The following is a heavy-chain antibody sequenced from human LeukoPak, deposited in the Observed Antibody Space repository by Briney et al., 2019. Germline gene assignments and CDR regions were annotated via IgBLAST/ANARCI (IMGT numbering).Heavy chain of an antibody. V-gene: IGHV4-31*03. CDR3: ARGGSGTMIVVSKNYFDY. Sequence: SETLSLTCTVSGGSISSGGYYWSWIRQHPGEGLEWIGYIYYSGSTYYNPSLKSRVTISVDTSKNQFSLKLSSVTAADTAVYYCARGGSGTMIVVSKNYFDYWGQGTLVTVSS. CDR1: GGSISSGGYY. CDR2: IYYSGST. J-gene: IGHJ4*02. D-gene: IGHD3-22*01.